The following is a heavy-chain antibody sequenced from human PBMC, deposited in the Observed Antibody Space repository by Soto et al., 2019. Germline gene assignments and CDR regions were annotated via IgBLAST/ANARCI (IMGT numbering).Heavy chain of an antibody. CDR1: GFTFSSYG. CDR3: ARESPFGVVIKGNPYYYYGMDV. Sequence: PGGSLRLSCAASGFTFSSYGMHWVRQAPGKGLEWVAVIWYDGSNKYYADSVKGRFTISRDNSKNTLYLQMNSLRAEDTAVYYCARESPFGVVIKGNPYYYYGMDVWGQGTTVTAP. CDR2: IWYDGSNK. D-gene: IGHD3-3*01. J-gene: IGHJ6*02. V-gene: IGHV3-33*01.